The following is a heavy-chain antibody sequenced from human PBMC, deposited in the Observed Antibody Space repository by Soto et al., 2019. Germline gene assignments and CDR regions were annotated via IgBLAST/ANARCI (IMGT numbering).Heavy chain of an antibody. D-gene: IGHD1-7*01. Sequence: EVQLLESGGGLVQPGGSLRLSCVTSGFTFSKYPKSWVRQAPGKGLEWVSTVGGGGSTFYADSVKGRFTISRDNSKNMLYLEMNSLRAEDSAVYFCAKGSGEGTTWGDFDYWGQGALVTVSS. V-gene: IGHV3-23*01. CDR1: GFTFSKYP. CDR3: AKGSGEGTTWGDFDY. J-gene: IGHJ4*02. CDR2: VGGGGST.